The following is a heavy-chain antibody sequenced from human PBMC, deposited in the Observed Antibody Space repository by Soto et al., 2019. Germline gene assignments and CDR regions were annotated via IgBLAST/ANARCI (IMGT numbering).Heavy chain of an antibody. CDR1: GSSIRSGGYS. CDR3: ARVPGP. CDR2: IYHSGST. Sequence: SETLSLTCTVSGSSIRSGGYSWSWIRQPPGKGLEWIGYIYHSGSTYYNPSLKSRVTISVDRSKNQLSLKLSSVTAADTAVYYCARVPGPWGQGTLVTVSS. J-gene: IGHJ5*02. V-gene: IGHV4-30-2*01. D-gene: IGHD3-10*01.